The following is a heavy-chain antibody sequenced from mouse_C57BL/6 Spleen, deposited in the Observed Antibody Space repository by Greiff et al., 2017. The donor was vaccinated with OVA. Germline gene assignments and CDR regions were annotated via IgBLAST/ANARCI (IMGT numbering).Heavy chain of an antibody. Sequence: QVQLKQPGAELVRPGTSVKLSCKASGYTFTSYWMHWVKQRPGQGLEWIGVIDPSDSYTNYNQKFKGKATLTVDTSSSTAYMQLSSLTSEDSAVYYCARDGKGYFDYWGQGTTLTVSS. CDR1: GYTFTSYW. J-gene: IGHJ2*01. CDR3: ARDGKGYFDY. CDR2: IDPSDSYT. V-gene: IGHV1-59*01. D-gene: IGHD2-1*01.